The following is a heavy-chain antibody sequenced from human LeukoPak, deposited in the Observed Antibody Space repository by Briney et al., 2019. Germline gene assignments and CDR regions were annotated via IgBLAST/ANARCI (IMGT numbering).Heavy chain of an antibody. CDR1: GFTFSSYA. D-gene: IGHD3-10*01. Sequence: GPSLRLSCAASGFTFSSYAMSWVRQTPGKGLGWVSSISGSGGGTYYADSAKGRSTISRDNSKNTLYLQMNTLRVDDTAVYYCAKGGGSGSYSRIDYWGQGTLVTVYS. J-gene: IGHJ4*02. CDR2: ISGSGGGT. V-gene: IGHV3-23*01. CDR3: AKGGGSGSYSRIDY.